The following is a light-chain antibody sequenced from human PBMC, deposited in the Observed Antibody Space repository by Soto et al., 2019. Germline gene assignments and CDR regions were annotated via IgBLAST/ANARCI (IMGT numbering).Light chain of an antibody. CDR1: QSVSSSY. CDR2: GAS. Sequence: EIVLTQSPGTLSLSPGERATLSCRASQSVSSSYLAWYQQKPGQAPRLLIYGASSRATGIPDRFSGSGSGTDFTLTISSLQSEDSAVYFCQQYKDWPLITFGQGTRLEIK. V-gene: IGKV3-20*01. J-gene: IGKJ5*01. CDR3: QQYKDWPLIT.